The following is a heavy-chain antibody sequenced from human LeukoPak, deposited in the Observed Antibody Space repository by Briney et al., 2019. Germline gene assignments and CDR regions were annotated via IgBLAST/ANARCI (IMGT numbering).Heavy chain of an antibody. CDR3: AKDISRITMIVVGAFDI. D-gene: IGHD3-22*01. V-gene: IGHV3-9*01. CDR1: GFTFDDYA. J-gene: IGHJ3*02. CDR2: ISWNSGSI. Sequence: PGRSLRLSCAASGFTFDDYAMHWVRQAPGKGLEWVSGISWNSGSIGYADSVKGRFTISRDNAKNSLYLQMNSLRAEDTALCYCAKDISRITMIVVGAFDIWGQGTMVTVSS.